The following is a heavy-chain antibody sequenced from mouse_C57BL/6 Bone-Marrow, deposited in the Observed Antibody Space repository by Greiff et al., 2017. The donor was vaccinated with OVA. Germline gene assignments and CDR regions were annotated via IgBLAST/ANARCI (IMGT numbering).Heavy chain of an antibody. V-gene: IGHV1-69*01. CDR1: GYTFTSYW. Sequence: QVQLQQPGAELVMPGASVKLSCKASGYTFTSYWMHWVKQRPGQGLEWIGEIDPSDSYTNYNQKFKGKSTLTVDKSSSTAYMQLSSLTSEDSAVYYCARGFYYYGSRGYFDVWGTGTTVTVSS. CDR3: ARGFYYYGSRGYFDV. D-gene: IGHD1-1*01. CDR2: IDPSDSYT. J-gene: IGHJ1*03.